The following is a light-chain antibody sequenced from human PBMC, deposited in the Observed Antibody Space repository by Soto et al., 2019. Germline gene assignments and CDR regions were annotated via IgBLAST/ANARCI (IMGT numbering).Light chain of an antibody. Sequence: IVMTQSSATLPMCLGKRATLSCRASQSVGSNLLAWYQQKRGQAPRLLIYGASNRATGIPDRFSGSGSGTDFTLTISRLEPEDFAVYYCQQYNTSPRTFGQGTKVDIK. J-gene: IGKJ1*01. CDR2: GAS. CDR3: QQYNTSPRT. CDR1: QSVGSNL. V-gene: IGKV3-20*01.